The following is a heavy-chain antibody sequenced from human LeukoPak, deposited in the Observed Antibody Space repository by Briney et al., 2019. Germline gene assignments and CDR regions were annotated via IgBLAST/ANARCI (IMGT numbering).Heavy chain of an antibody. CDR2: INSDGSTT. D-gene: IGHD5-18*01. V-gene: IGHV3-74*01. J-gene: IGHJ4*02. Sequence: PGGSLRLSCAASRFTFSNYWMHWVRQAPGKGLVWVSRINSDGSTTSYADSVKGRFTISRDNAKNTLYLQMNSLRAEDTAVYYCARGASGYSYGWGQGTLVTVSS. CDR3: ARGASGYSYG. CDR1: RFTFSNYW.